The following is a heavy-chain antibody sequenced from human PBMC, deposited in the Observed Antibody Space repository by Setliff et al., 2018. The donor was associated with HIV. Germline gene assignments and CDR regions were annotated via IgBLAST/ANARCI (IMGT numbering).Heavy chain of an antibody. CDR2: IKSKKNGETT. J-gene: IGHJ4*02. D-gene: IGHD5-12*01. Sequence: GGSLRLSCAASGFIFSSSWMNWFRRAPGKGLEWVGRIKSKKNGETTDYAPPVKGRFGISRDDSLNILYLQMTRLNIGDTGIYYCTTGYSTPWHDHQWGQGTLVTVSS. CDR3: TTGYSTPWHDHQ. V-gene: IGHV3-15*01. CDR1: GFIFSSSW.